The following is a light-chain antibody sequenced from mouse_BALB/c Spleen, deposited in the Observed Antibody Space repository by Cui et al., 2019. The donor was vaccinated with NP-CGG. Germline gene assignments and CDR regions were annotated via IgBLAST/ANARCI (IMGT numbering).Light chain of an antibody. CDR3: ALWYSNHWV. CDR2: GTN. J-gene: IGLJ1*01. Sequence: QAVVTQESALTTSPGEPVTLTCRSSTGAVTSSNYANWVQEKPDHLFTGLIGGTNNRAPGVPARFSGSLIGDKAALTIIGAQTEDEAIYFCALWYSNHWVFGGGTKLTVL. CDR1: TGAVTSSNY. V-gene: IGLV1*01.